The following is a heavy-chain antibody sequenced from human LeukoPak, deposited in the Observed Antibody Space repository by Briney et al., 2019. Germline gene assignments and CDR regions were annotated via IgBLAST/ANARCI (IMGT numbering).Heavy chain of an antibody. J-gene: IGHJ3*02. Sequence: ASVKVSCKASGGTFSSYAISWVRQAPGQGLEWMGGIIPIFGTANYAQKFQGRVTITADESTSTAYMELSSLRSEDTAVYYCARVLPYFDWLLAAGAFDIWGQGTMVTVSS. CDR2: IIPIFGTA. V-gene: IGHV1-69*01. CDR3: ARVLPYFDWLLAAGAFDI. D-gene: IGHD3-9*01. CDR1: GGTFSSYA.